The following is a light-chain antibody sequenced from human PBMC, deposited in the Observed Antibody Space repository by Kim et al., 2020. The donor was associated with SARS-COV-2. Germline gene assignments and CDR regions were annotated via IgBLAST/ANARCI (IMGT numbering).Light chain of an antibody. J-gene: IGKJ1*01. CDR2: DGS. Sequence: TLSASVGDRVTLTCRASQSVCRWLAWYQQKPGKAPKLLIYDGSNLQSGVPSRFSGSGSGTEFTLTISSLQPDDFAIYYCQHRQTFGQGTKVDIK. V-gene: IGKV1-5*01. CDR1: QSVCRW. CDR3: QHRQT.